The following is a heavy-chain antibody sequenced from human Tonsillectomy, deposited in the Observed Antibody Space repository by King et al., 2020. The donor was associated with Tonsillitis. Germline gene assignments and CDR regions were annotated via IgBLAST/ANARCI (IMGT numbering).Heavy chain of an antibody. Sequence: VQLVESGGGLVQPGGSLRLSCAASGFTFSSYWMSWVRQAPGKGLEWVANIKQDGSEKYYVDSVKGRFTISRDNAKNSLYLQMNSLRAEDTAVYYCARSDDHTYDFWSGYSYYFDYWGQGTLVTVSS. J-gene: IGHJ4*02. D-gene: IGHD3-3*01. CDR3: ARSDDHTYDFWSGYSYYFDY. CDR1: GFTFSSYW. V-gene: IGHV3-7*01. CDR2: IKQDGSEK.